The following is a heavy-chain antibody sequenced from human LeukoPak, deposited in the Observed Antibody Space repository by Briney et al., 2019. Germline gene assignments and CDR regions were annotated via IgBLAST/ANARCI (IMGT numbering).Heavy chain of an antibody. Sequence: ASVRVSCKVSGYTLTELSTHWVRQAPGKGLEWMGCFDPEDGETIYAQKFQGRVTMTEDTSTDTAYMELSSLRSEDTAVYYCATDSRSMGSGSYYNPARGPFDYWGQGTLVTVSS. CDR2: FDPEDGET. CDR3: ATDSRSMGSGSYYNPARGPFDY. J-gene: IGHJ4*02. D-gene: IGHD3-10*01. CDR1: GYTLTELS. V-gene: IGHV1-24*01.